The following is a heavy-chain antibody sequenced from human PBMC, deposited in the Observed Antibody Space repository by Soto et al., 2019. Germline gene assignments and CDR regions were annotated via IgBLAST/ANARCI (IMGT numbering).Heavy chain of an antibody. V-gene: IGHV3-30-3*01. D-gene: IGHD3-10*01. CDR1: EFIFSTYA. J-gene: IGHJ6*02. CDR2: ISYDGSKM. Sequence: GGSLRLSCTASEFIFSTYAMHWVRQAPGRGLEWVAVISYDGSKMYYADSVKGRFIISRDNSKNTLYLHMNSLRAEDTALYYCAREESYYDPFYYYYGMDVWGQGTTVTVSS. CDR3: AREESYYDPFYYYYGMDV.